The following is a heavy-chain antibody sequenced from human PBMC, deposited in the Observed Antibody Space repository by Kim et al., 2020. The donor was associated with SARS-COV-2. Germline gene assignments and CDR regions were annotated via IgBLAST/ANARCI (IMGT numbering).Heavy chain of an antibody. V-gene: IGHV3-74*01. Sequence: GGSLRLSCVASGFTLSGYWMKWVRQAPGKGLVWVSRINSDGRRTNYADAVKGRFTVSRDNAKNTLYLQMNSLRAEDTAGYYCTRGSAGSGYGWWFDPWGRGALVTVS. D-gene: IGHD5-12*01. CDR2: INSDGRRT. CDR3: TRGSAGSGYGWWFDP. CDR1: GFTLSGYW. J-gene: IGHJ5*02.